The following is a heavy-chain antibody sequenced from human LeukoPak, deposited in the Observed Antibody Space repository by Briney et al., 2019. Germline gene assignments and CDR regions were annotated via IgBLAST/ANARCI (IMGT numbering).Heavy chain of an antibody. D-gene: IGHD1-26*01. CDR3: AKKTTVGATVDAFDI. CDR2: IRYDGFNK. CDR1: GFTFSNYG. J-gene: IGHJ3*02. Sequence: PGGSLRLSCAASGFTFSNYGMHWVRQAAGKGLEWVAPIRYDGFNKDYADSLKGRFTISRDNSKNTLYPQMNSLRAEDTAVYYCAKKTTVGATVDAFDIWGQGTMVIVSS. V-gene: IGHV3-30*02.